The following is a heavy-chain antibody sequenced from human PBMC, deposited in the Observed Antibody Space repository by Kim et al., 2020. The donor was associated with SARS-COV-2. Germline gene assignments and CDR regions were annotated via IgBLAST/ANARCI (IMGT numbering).Heavy chain of an antibody. CDR3: ARGVPNPAGPYIVATIRGGFDAFDI. Sequence: SETLSLTCAVYGGSFSGYYWSWIRQPPGKGLEWIGEINHSGSTNYNPSLKSRVTISVDTSKNQFSLKLSSVTAADTAVYYCARGVPNPAGPYIVATIRGGFDAFDIWGQGTMVTVSS. V-gene: IGHV4-34*01. CDR2: INHSGST. CDR1: GGSFSGYY. D-gene: IGHD5-12*01. J-gene: IGHJ3*02.